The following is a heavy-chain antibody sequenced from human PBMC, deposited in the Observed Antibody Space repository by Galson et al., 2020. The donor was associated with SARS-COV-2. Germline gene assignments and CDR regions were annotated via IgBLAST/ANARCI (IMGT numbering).Heavy chain of an antibody. CDR2: IYPGDSDT. CDR3: ARHRHGPRTYYYDSSGYLGYFDL. D-gene: IGHD3-22*01. CDR1: GYSFTSYW. Sequence: KIGESLKISCKGSGYSFTSYWIGWVRQMPGKGLEWMGIIYPGDSDTRYSPSFQGQVTISADKSISTAYLQWSSLKASDTAMYYCARHRHGPRTYYYDSSGYLGYFDLWGRGTLVTVSS. J-gene: IGHJ2*01. V-gene: IGHV5-51*01.